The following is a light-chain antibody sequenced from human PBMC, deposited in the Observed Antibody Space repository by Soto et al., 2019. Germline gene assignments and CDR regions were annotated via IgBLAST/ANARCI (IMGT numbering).Light chain of an antibody. CDR2: DAS. J-gene: IGKJ2*01. CDR1: QSVSSY. Sequence: EIVLTQSPATLSLSPGERATLSCRASQSVSSYLAWFQQKPGQAPRLLIYDASSRATGIPARFSGSGSGTDFTLTIISLEPEDFAVYYCQQRSNWRYTFGQGTKLEIK. V-gene: IGKV3-11*01. CDR3: QQRSNWRYT.